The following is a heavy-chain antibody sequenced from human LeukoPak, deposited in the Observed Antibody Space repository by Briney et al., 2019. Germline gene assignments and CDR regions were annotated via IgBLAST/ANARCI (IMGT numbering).Heavy chain of an antibody. CDR2: IDPSDSYT. J-gene: IGHJ4*02. CDR1: GCSFTSYW. Sequence: GASLQISCKGSGCSFTSYWISWVRQLPGKGLEWMGRIDPSDSYTNYSPSFQGHVTISADKSISTAYLQWSSLKASDTAMYYCARPSSGWYVLDYWGQGTLVTVSS. D-gene: IGHD6-19*01. V-gene: IGHV5-10-1*01. CDR3: ARPSSGWYVLDY.